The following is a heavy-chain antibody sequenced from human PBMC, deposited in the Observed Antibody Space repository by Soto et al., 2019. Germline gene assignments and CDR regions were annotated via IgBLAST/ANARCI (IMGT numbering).Heavy chain of an antibody. V-gene: IGHV1-69*06. Sequence: QVQLVQSAAEVKTPGSSLKVSCKVSGSRFSNYVISWVRQAPGHGLAWLGRIIPIFNSTKYAQSFQGRVTIPADKSTSTASVELSSLRSDDTAVYYCAREGRGKKAGYNGLVSLGYWGQGTLVTVSS. CDR1: GSRFSNYV. D-gene: IGHD2-2*02. CDR2: IIPIFNST. CDR3: AREGRGKKAGYNGLVSLGY. J-gene: IGHJ4*02.